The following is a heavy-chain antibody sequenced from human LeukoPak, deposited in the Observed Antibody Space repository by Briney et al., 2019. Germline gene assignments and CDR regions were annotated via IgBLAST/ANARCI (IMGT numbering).Heavy chain of an antibody. V-gene: IGHV3-7*01. CDR3: AKDRVAVAGVYYFDY. Sequence: GGSLRLSCAASGFTFSSYWMSWVRQAPGKGLEWVANIKQDGSEKYYVDSVKGRFTISRDNAKNSLYLQMNSLRAEDTAVYYCAKDRVAVAGVYYFDYWGQGTLVTVSS. CDR1: GFTFSSYW. D-gene: IGHD6-19*01. J-gene: IGHJ4*02. CDR2: IKQDGSEK.